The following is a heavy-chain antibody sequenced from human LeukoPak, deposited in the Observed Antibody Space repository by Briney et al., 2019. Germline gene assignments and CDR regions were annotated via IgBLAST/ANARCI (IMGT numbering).Heavy chain of an antibody. Sequence: GGSLRLSCAASGFTFSSYAMSWVRQAPGKGLEWVSAIRGSGGSTYYADSVKGRFTISRDNSKNTLFLQMNSLRAEDTAVYYCARDGNYYDSSGYYYDYWGQGTLVTVSS. V-gene: IGHV3-23*01. J-gene: IGHJ4*02. D-gene: IGHD3-22*01. CDR2: IRGSGGST. CDR1: GFTFSSYA. CDR3: ARDGNYYDSSGYYYDY.